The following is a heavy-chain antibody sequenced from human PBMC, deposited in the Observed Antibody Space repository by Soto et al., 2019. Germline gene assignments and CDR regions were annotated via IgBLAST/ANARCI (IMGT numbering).Heavy chain of an antibody. CDR1: GGTFSSYT. J-gene: IGHJ6*03. D-gene: IGHD6-6*01. V-gene: IGHV1-69*02. Sequence: QVQLVQSGAEVKKPGSSVKVSCKASGGTFSSYTISWVRQAPGQGLEWMGRIIPILGIANYAQKFQGRVTITADKSTSTAYMELSSLRSEDTAVYYCAGWEGYSSSFEGVYYYCYMDVWGKGTTVTVSS. CDR3: AGWEGYSSSFEGVYYYCYMDV. CDR2: IIPILGIA.